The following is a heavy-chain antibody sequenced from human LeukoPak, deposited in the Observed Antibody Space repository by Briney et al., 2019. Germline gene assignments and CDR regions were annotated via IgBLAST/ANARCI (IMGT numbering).Heavy chain of an antibody. Sequence: QTGCSLRLSCAAYGFTFAEFAAHWARQARGGGREWVSIISWNSDTIGYAASAKGRFTISRDDAQNSVSLQMNSLRVEDTAFYYCAKSKPPGSYYPPIDYWGQGTLVTVSS. CDR2: ISWNSDTI. J-gene: IGHJ4*02. CDR3: AKSKPPGSYYPPIDY. CDR1: GFTFAEFA. D-gene: IGHD1-26*01. V-gene: IGHV3-9*01.